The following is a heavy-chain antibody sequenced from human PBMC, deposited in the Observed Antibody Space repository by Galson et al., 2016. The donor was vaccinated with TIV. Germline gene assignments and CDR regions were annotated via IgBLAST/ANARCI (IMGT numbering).Heavy chain of an antibody. J-gene: IGHJ6*02. CDR1: GFSFTTYA. CDR3: ARLAYCGGDCWGPYCYGLDV. D-gene: IGHD2-21*02. V-gene: IGHV3-64*02. Sequence: SLRLSYAASGFSFTTYAMHWVRQAPGKGLEFVAGINNNGVSTHYADSVKGRFTISRDNSKNTLYLQMGSLTPEDMAVYYCARLAYCGGDCWGPYCYGLDVWGQGTTVTVFS. CDR2: INNNGVST.